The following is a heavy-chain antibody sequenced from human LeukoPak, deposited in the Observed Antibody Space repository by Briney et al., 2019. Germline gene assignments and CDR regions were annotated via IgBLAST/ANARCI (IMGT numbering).Heavy chain of an antibody. V-gene: IGHV1-18*01. Sequence: GASVKVSFKASGYTFTSYGNSWGRQAPGQGVEWMGWISAYNGNTNYAQKLQGRVTMTTDTSTSTAYMEPRSLRSDDTAVYYCARQSDGDAFDIWGQGTMVTVSS. CDR2: ISAYNGNT. CDR3: ARQSDGDAFDI. J-gene: IGHJ3*02. CDR1: GYTFTSYG.